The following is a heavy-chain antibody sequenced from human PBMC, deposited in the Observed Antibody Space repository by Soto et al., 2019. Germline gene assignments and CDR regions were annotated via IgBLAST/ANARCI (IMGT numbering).Heavy chain of an antibody. Sequence: SVKVSCKASGGTFSSYAISWVRQAPGQGLEWMGGIIPIFGTANYAQKFQGRVTITADESTSTAYMELSSLRSEDTAVCYCARDLAGVDGSGSYYSLPYYYYYGMDVWGQGTTVTVSS. V-gene: IGHV1-69*13. CDR3: ARDLAGVDGSGSYYSLPYYYYYGMDV. CDR2: IIPIFGTA. D-gene: IGHD3-10*01. CDR1: GGTFSSYA. J-gene: IGHJ6*02.